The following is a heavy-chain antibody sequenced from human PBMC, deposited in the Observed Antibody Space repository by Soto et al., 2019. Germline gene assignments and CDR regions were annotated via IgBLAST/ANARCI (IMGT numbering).Heavy chain of an antibody. CDR3: TTIFDFAASHRRAV. D-gene: IGHD3-3*01. CDR1: GFTVSNAW. Sequence: EVQLVESGGGLVKPGGSLRLSCAASGFTVSNAWMNWVRQAPGTGLEWVGRIKSKTDGGTIDYAAPVQGRFSISREDSKNSLYLQMKSLKNADAAVYYSTTIFDFAASHRRAVWGHGTTGTVS. CDR2: IKSKTDGGTI. V-gene: IGHV3-15*07. J-gene: IGHJ6*02.